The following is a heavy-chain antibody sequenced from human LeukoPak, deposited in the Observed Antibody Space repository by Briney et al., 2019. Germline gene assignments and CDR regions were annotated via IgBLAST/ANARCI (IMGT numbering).Heavy chain of an antibody. D-gene: IGHD4-23*01. CDR3: ARDRYGGNSGDFDY. CDR1: GGSISSHF. CDR2: VYYSGTT. J-gene: IGHJ4*02. Sequence: SETLSLTCTVSGGSISSHFWSWVRQPPGKGLEWIGYVYYSGTTNYNPSLKSRVTISVDTSKNQFSLKLDSVTAADTAVYYCARDRYGGNSGDFDYWGQGTLVTVSS. V-gene: IGHV4-59*11.